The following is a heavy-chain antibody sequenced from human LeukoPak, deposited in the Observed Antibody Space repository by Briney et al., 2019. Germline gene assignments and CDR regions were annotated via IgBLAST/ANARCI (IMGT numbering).Heavy chain of an antibody. J-gene: IGHJ4*02. CDR1: GGSISSYY. Sequence: PSETLSLTCTVSGGSISSYYWSWIRQPPGKGLEWIGYIYYSGSTNYNPSLKSRVTISVDTSKNQFSLKLSSVAAADTAVYYCASSRYNWNYYYFDYWGQGTLVTVS. V-gene: IGHV4-59*01. D-gene: IGHD1-7*01. CDR3: ASSRYNWNYYYFDY. CDR2: IYYSGST.